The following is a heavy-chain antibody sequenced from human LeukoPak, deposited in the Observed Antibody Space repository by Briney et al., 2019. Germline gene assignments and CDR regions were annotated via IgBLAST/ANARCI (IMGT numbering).Heavy chain of an antibody. CDR2: IHSSGAT. J-gene: IGHJ4*02. CDR1: SGSIGSYY. V-gene: IGHV4-4*07. CDR3: ARDRSVAYYRDYFDY. Sequence: PSETLSLTCTVSSGSIGSYYLSWIRQPAGEGLEWIGRIHSSGATNYNPSLKSRVAMSVDTSKKRFSLKLTSVTAADTARYFCARDRSVAYYRDYFDYWGQGILVTVSS. D-gene: IGHD3-22*01.